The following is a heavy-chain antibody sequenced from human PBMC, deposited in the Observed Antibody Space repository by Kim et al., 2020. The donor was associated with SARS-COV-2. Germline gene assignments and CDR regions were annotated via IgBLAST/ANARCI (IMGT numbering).Heavy chain of an antibody. CDR3: ATHLYDGQTFDI. CDR1: GGPISSSDYY. Sequence: SETLSLTCTVSGGPISSSDYYWGWIRQPPGKGLEWIGSIYYSGSTYYNPSLKSRVTISVDTSLTQFSLKVRSVTAADTAVYYCATHLYDGQTFDIWGQG. D-gene: IGHD3-22*01. CDR2: IYYSGST. V-gene: IGHV4-39*01. J-gene: IGHJ3*02.